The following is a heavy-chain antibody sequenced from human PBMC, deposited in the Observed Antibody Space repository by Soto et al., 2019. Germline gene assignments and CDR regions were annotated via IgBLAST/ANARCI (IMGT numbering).Heavy chain of an antibody. CDR2: IYYSGST. Sequence: PSETLSLTCTVSGGSISSGDYYWSWIRQPPGKGLEWIGYIYYSGSTYYIPSLKSRVTISVDTSKYLFALKLSSVTSADTAVYYCALAPYGDYYDSSTPMYNWFDPWGQGTLVTVSS. V-gene: IGHV4-30-4*01. CDR1: GGSISSGDYY. CDR3: ALAPYGDYYDSSTPMYNWFDP. J-gene: IGHJ5*02. D-gene: IGHD3-22*01.